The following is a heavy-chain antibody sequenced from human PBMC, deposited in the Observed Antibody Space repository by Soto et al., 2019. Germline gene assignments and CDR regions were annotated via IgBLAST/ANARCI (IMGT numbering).Heavy chain of an antibody. Sequence: QVQLVQSGAEVKKPGASVNVSCKASGYTFTVYYMHWVRQAPGQGLEWMGWINPKSGGTMYPQKFQGRVTMTWDTSISTAYMALTRLISDETAVYYCARDLAKGGGSAGFDYWGQGTLVTVSS. CDR2: INPKSGGT. V-gene: IGHV1-2*02. CDR3: ARDLAKGGGSAGFDY. D-gene: IGHD1-26*01. J-gene: IGHJ4*02. CDR1: GYTFTVYY.